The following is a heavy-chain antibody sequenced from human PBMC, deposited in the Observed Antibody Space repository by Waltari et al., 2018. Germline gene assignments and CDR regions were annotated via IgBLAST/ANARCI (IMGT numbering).Heavy chain of an antibody. Sequence: QVTLKESGPALVKPTQTLTLTCPFPGFSLSTSGMRVSWIRQPPGKALEWLARIDWDDDKFYSTSLKTRLTISKDTSKNQVVLTMTNMDPVDTATYYCARLLYDGSGYYFDYWGQGTLVTVSS. CDR1: GFSLSTSGMR. CDR3: ARLLYDGSGYYFDY. J-gene: IGHJ4*02. D-gene: IGHD3-22*01. V-gene: IGHV2-70*04. CDR2: IDWDDDK.